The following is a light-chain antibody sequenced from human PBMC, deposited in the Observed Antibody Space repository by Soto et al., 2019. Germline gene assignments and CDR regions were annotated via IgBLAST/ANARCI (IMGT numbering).Light chain of an antibody. CDR3: QPSSSSPPEFT. V-gene: IGKV3-20*01. Sequence: EIVLTQSPGTLSLSPGERATLSCRASQSISSSYLAWYQQRPGQAPRLLIFGASYRATGIPDRFSGSGSGTDFTLTISRLEPDDFAVYYCQPSSSSPPEFTFGPGTKVDS. CDR1: QSISSSY. CDR2: GAS. J-gene: IGKJ3*01.